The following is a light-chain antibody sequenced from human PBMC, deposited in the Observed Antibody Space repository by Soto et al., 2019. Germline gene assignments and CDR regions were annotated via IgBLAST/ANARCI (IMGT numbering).Light chain of an antibody. J-gene: IGKJ5*01. CDR2: STS. CDR1: QSLNSN. CDR3: QQYNNWPLT. Sequence: EVVLTPFPNTPSFSPGEKATLSCRASQSLNSNFLVWYQQKPGQAPRLLISSTSHRATGIPVRFSGSGPGTEFTLTISSLQSEDFAVYYCQQYNNWPLTFGQGTRLEIK. V-gene: IGKV3-15*01.